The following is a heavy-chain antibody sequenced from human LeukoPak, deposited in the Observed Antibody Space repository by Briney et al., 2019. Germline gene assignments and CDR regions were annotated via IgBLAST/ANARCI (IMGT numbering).Heavy chain of an antibody. V-gene: IGHV1-2*02. J-gene: IGHJ3*02. Sequence: ASVKVSCKASGYTSTGDYIHGVRDAPGQGLEWRGWMDPNRGDTNSAQKFQSRVTMTRDTSISTAHMELSNVRSDDTGLYSCVRSIVGPAGRGAFDMWGQGTMVTVSS. CDR2: MDPNRGDT. CDR3: VRSIVGPAGRGAFDM. D-gene: IGHD1-26*01. CDR1: GYTSTGDY.